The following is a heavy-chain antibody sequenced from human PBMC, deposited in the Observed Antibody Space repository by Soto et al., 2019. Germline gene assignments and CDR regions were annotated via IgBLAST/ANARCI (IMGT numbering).Heavy chain of an antibody. Sequence: SETLSLTCSVSGYSISNTGYYWGWLRQAPGKGLEYIASVYYSGDTYYNPSLKSRVSMSVDTSKNQFSLQLTSVSATDTAVYFCALRDWKFRRYYFDYWGQGIQVTVSS. V-gene: IGHV4-39*01. J-gene: IGHJ4*02. CDR1: GYSISNTGYY. CDR2: VYYSGDT. D-gene: IGHD1-1*01. CDR3: ALRDWKFRRYYFDY.